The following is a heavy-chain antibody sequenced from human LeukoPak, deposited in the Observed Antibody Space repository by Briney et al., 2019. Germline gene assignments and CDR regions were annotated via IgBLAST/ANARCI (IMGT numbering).Heavy chain of an antibody. V-gene: IGHV1-2*06. CDR1: GYTFIGYY. CDR2: IDPDSGGT. J-gene: IGHJ5*02. CDR3: ARELGGSYNWFDP. D-gene: IGHD3-16*01. Sequence: ASVRVSCKASGYTFIGYYMHWVRQAPGQGPEWMGRIDPDSGGTNFAQRFQGRVTMTRDTSINTAYMELSRLRSDDTAIYYCARELGGSYNWFDPWGQGTLVTVSS.